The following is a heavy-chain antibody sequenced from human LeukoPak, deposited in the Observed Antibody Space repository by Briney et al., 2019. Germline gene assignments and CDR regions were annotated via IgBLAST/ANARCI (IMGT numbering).Heavy chain of an antibody. D-gene: IGHD1-26*01. CDR1: GGSISGFY. V-gene: IGHV4-59*08. CDR3: ARLPNTYGATHFDY. Sequence: PSETLSLTCTASGGSISGFYWSWIRQPPGKGLECIGYMCYSGSTNYNPSLRSRVTISVDTSKNQFPLQLSSVTAADTAVYYCARLPNTYGATHFDYWGQGTLVTVSS. CDR2: MCYSGST. J-gene: IGHJ4*02.